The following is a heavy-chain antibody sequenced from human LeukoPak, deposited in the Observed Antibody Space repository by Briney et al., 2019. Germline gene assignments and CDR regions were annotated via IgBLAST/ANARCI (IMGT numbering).Heavy chain of an antibody. CDR1: GYTFTNYA. D-gene: IGHD5-24*01. J-gene: IGHJ6*02. CDR3: ARDRKMATRPGNYYYYGMDV. Sequence: GASVKVSCRGSGYTFTNYAVHWVRQAPGQRLEWMGWINAGNGNTKYSQKFQGRVTITRDTSASTAYMELSSLRSEDTAVYYCARDRKMATRPGNYYYYGMDVWGQGTTVTVSS. V-gene: IGHV1-3*01. CDR2: INAGNGNT.